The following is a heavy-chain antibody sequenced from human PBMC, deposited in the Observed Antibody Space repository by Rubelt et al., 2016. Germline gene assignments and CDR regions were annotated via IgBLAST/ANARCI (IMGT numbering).Heavy chain of an antibody. D-gene: IGHD4-17*01. CDR2: INPSGGST. J-gene: IGHJ4*02. CDR3: ARAASTVTTLLDLGY. CDR1: GYTFTSYY. Sequence: QVQLVQSGAEVKKPGASVKVSCKASGYTFTSYYMHWVRQAPGQWLEWMGIINPSGGSTSYAQKFKARVTMTRDTATSTVYMELSSLRSEDTAVYYCARAASTVTTLLDLGYWGQGTLVTVSS. V-gene: IGHV1-46*01.